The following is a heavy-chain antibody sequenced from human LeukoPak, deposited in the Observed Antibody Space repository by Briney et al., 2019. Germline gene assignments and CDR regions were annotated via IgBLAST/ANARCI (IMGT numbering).Heavy chain of an antibody. Sequence: TLSLTCTVSGGSIRNYYWSWIRQPPGKALEWLALIYWNDDKRYSPSLKSRLTITKDTSKNQVVLTMTNMDPVDTATYYCAHSSAAAGYFDYWGQGTLVTVSS. CDR1: GGSIRNYYW. CDR2: IYWNDDK. J-gene: IGHJ4*02. CDR3: AHSSAAAGYFDY. V-gene: IGHV2-5*01. D-gene: IGHD6-13*01.